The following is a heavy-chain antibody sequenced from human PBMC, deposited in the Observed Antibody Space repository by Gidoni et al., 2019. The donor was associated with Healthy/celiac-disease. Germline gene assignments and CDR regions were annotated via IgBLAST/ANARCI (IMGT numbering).Heavy chain of an antibody. Sequence: EVQLVESGGGLVQPGRSLRLSCAASGLTFDDYAMHWVRQAPGKGLEWVSGISWNSGSIGYADSVKGRFTISRDNAKNSLYLQMNSLRAEDTALYYCAKDIGGGYYDFWSGYYTRYYYYGMDVWGQGTTVTVSS. D-gene: IGHD3-3*01. CDR1: GLTFDDYA. CDR3: AKDIGGGYYDFWSGYYTRYYYYGMDV. V-gene: IGHV3-9*01. CDR2: ISWNSGSI. J-gene: IGHJ6*02.